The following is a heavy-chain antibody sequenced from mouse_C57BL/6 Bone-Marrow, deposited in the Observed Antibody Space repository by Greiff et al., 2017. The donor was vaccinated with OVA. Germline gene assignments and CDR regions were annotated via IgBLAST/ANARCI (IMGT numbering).Heavy chain of an antibody. CDR2: IWRGGST. CDR3: ARRSTMITRAMDY. J-gene: IGHJ4*01. Sequence: VQVVESGPGLVQPSQSLSITCTVSGFSLTSYGVHWVRQSPGKGLEWLGVIWRGGSTDNNAAFISSLSISKVNSKSQVFFKMNSLQADDTAIYYCARRSTMITRAMDYWGQGTSVTVSS. D-gene: IGHD2-4*01. CDR1: GFSLTSYG. V-gene: IGHV2-2*01.